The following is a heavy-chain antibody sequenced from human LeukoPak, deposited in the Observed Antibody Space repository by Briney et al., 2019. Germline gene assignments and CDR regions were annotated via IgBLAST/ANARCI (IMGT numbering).Heavy chain of an antibody. Sequence: PGRSLRLSRAASGFTFSSYAMHWVRQAPGKGLEWVAVISYDGSNKYYADSVKGRFTISRDNSKNTLYLQMNSLRAEDTAVYYCARSNSGYSLYFDYWGQGTLVTVSS. V-gene: IGHV3-30*04. J-gene: IGHJ4*02. CDR1: GFTFSSYA. CDR2: ISYDGSNK. CDR3: ARSNSGYSLYFDY. D-gene: IGHD3-22*01.